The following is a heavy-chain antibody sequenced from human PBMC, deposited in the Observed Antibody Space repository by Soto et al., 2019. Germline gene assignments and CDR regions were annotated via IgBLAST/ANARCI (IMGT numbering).Heavy chain of an antibody. J-gene: IGHJ6*02. Sequence: QVQLVQSGAEVKKPGSSVKVSCGASGGTFSSYPINWVRQAPGQGLEWMGGSIPFFGTSNYAQKFQGRVTITADESTSTAYRELRSLRSEDTAVYYCARVGHITNYGMAVWCQGTTVTVSS. D-gene: IGHD1-26*01. CDR1: GGTFSSYP. V-gene: IGHV1-69*01. CDR3: ARVGHITNYGMAV. CDR2: SIPFFGTS.